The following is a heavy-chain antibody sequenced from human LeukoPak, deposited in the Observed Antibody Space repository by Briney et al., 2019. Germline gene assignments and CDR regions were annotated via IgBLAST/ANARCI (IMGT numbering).Heavy chain of an antibody. J-gene: IGHJ4*02. Sequence: PGGPLRLSCVGSGFTFSYYWMSWVRQAPGDGVERVANIKLDGSEKYYVDSVKGRFTISRDNTTNSVYLQMNSLRAEDTALYYCARETTVTSGYYPRTDLDYWGQGTLVTVSS. CDR2: IKLDGSEK. CDR1: GFTFSYYW. D-gene: IGHD3-22*01. V-gene: IGHV3-7*01. CDR3: ARETTVTSGYYPRTDLDY.